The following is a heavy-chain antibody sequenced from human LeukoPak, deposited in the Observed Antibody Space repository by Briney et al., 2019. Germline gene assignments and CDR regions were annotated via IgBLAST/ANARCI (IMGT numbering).Heavy chain of an antibody. CDR2: ISYDGSNK. CDR1: GFTFSSYA. Sequence: PGGSLRLSCAASGFTFSSYAMHWVRQAPGKGLEWVAVISYDGSNKYYADSVKGRFTISRDNSKNTLYLQMNSLRAEDTAVYYCARPRSDYGDFPTRFPYYYYGMDVWGQGTTVTVSS. D-gene: IGHD4-17*01. V-gene: IGHV3-30-3*01. CDR3: ARPRSDYGDFPTRFPYYYYGMDV. J-gene: IGHJ6*02.